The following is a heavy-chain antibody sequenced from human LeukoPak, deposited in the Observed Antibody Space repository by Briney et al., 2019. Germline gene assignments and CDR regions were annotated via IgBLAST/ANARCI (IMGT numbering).Heavy chain of an antibody. CDR2: ISGSGGST. CDR1: GFTFSSYA. Sequence: PGGSLRLSCAASGFTFSSYAMSWVRQAPGKGLEWVSAISGSGGSTYYADSVKGRFTISRDNSKNTLYLQMNSLRAEDTAVYYCGKAYSSGWYRLGYGMDVWGQGTTVTVSS. J-gene: IGHJ6*02. CDR3: GKAYSSGWYRLGYGMDV. D-gene: IGHD6-19*01. V-gene: IGHV3-23*01.